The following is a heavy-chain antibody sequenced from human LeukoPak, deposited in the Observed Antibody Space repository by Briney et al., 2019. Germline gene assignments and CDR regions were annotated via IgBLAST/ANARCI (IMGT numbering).Heavy chain of an antibody. D-gene: IGHD1-26*01. CDR3: ARGDLVGGTTGFDY. CDR2: INHSGST. CDR1: GGSISSNNW. J-gene: IGHJ4*02. Sequence: SETLSLTCAVSGGSISSNNWWSWVRQPPGKGLEWIGEINHSGSTNYNPSLKSRVTISVDTSKNQFSLQLNSVTPEDTAVYYCARGDLVGGTTGFDYWGQGTLVTVSS. V-gene: IGHV4-4*02.